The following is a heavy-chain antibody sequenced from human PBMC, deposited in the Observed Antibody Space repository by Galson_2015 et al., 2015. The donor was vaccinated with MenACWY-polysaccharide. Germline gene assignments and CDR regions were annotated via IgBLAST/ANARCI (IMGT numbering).Heavy chain of an antibody. CDR2: INSDGSRT. V-gene: IGHV3-74*01. Sequence: SLRLSCAASGFTFSRHWMHWVRQAPGKGLVWVSRINSDGSRTDHADSVKGRFTISRDDSKSTLYLQMNSLKTEDTAVYYCSTGLVCFNGYDCSWGQGTLVTVSS. CDR3: STGLVCFNGYDCS. CDR1: GFTFSRHW. D-gene: IGHD5-12*01. J-gene: IGHJ4*02.